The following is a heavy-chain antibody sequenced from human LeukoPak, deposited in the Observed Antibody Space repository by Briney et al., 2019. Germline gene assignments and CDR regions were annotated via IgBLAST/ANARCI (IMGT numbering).Heavy chain of an antibody. CDR1: GGSISSSSYY. CDR2: SYYSGST. CDR3: AGAIWGGYHVWRDY. D-gene: IGHD3-16*02. J-gene: IGHJ4*02. Sequence: SETLSLTCTVSGGSISSSSYYWGWIRQPPGKGLEWIGYSYYSGSTNYNPSLKSRVTISVDMSRNQVSLNLTSVTAADTAVYYCAGAIWGGYHVWRDYWGQGTLVTVSS. V-gene: IGHV4-61*05.